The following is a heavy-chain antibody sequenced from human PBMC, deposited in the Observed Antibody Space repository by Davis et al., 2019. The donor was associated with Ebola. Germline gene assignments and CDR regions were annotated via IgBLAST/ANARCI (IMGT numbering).Heavy chain of an antibody. CDR1: GFTFSSYA. CDR2: ISYDGSNK. Sequence: GESLKISCAASGFTFSSYAMHWVRQAPGKGLEWVAVISYDGSNKYYADSVKGRFTISRDNSKNTLYLQMNSLRAEDTAVYYCAKDPNTMTSGYWGQGTLVTVSS. V-gene: IGHV3-30-3*01. CDR3: AKDPNTMTSGY. J-gene: IGHJ4*02. D-gene: IGHD4-17*01.